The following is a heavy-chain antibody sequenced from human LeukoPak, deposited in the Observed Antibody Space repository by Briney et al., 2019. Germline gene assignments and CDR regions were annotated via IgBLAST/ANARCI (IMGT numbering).Heavy chain of an antibody. CDR3: ARRDRNWFDP. V-gene: IGHV1-8*03. CDR1: GYTFTRYD. J-gene: IGHJ5*02. Sequence: ASVKVSCKASGYTFTRYDINWVRQAPGQGLEWMGWMNPNRGNTVYAQKFQGRVTITRNTSISTAYMELSSLRSEDTAVYYCARRDRNWFDPWGQGILVTVSS. CDR2: MNPNRGNT.